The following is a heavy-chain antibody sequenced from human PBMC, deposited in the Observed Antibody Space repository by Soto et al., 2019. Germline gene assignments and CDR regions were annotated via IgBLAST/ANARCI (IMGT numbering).Heavy chain of an antibody. Sequence: KPSETLSLTCTVSGGSISSGDYYWSWIRQPPGKGLEWIGYIYYSGSTYYNPSLKSRVTISVDTSKNQFSLKLSSVTAADTAVYYCASFDYGDYDNWFDPWGQGTLVTVSS. CDR2: IYYSGST. D-gene: IGHD4-17*01. V-gene: IGHV4-30-4*01. CDR1: GGSISSGDYY. CDR3: ASFDYGDYDNWFDP. J-gene: IGHJ5*02.